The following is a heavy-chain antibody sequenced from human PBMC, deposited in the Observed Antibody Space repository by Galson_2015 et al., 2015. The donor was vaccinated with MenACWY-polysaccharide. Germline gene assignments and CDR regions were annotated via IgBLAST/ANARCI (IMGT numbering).Heavy chain of an antibody. J-gene: IGHJ4*02. Sequence: SLRLSCAASGFNFSSYAMSWVRQAPGKGLEWVSTMSGRRGYTYYADSVKGRFTISRDNSKNTLYLQMSNLRADDTAIYSCATRPKGPDSRWYDYWGQRALLTVSS. V-gene: IGHV3-23*01. CDR2: MSGRRGYT. CDR3: ATRPKGPDSRWYDY. D-gene: IGHD3-22*01. CDR1: GFNFSSYA.